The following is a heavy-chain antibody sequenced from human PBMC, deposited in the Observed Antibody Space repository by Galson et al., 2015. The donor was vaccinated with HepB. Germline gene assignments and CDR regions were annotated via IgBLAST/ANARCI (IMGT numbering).Heavy chain of an antibody. CDR1: GFTFSRSW. Sequence: SLRLSCAASGFTFSRSWMSWVRQAPGKGLEWVADINQDGSEGYSVDSVKGRFTVSRDNAKNSLYLQMNSLRAEDTAVYYCARRKVDAYGMDVWGQGTTVTVSS. CDR2: INQDGSEG. J-gene: IGHJ6*02. CDR3: ARRKVDAYGMDV. V-gene: IGHV3-7*01. D-gene: IGHD2-15*01.